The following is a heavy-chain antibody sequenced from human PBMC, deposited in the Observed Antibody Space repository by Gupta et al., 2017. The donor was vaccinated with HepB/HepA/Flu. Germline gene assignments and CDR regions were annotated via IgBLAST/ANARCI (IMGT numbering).Heavy chain of an antibody. Sequence: QVQLQQWGAGLLKPSETLSLTCAVYGGSFSGYYWSWIRQPPGKGLEWIGEINHSGSTNYNPSLKSRVTISVDTSKNQFSLKLSSVTAADTAVYYCARGKAWGGSHNWFDPWGQGTLVTVSS. CDR1: GGSFSGYY. CDR3: ARGKAWGGSHNWFDP. D-gene: IGHD1-26*01. CDR2: INHSGST. V-gene: IGHV4-34*01. J-gene: IGHJ5*02.